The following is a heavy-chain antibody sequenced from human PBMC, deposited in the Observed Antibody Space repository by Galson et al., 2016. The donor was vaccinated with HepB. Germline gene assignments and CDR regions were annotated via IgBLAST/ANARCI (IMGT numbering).Heavy chain of an antibody. J-gene: IGHJ5*02. CDR1: GGSISSGDSS. D-gene: IGHD7-27*01. CDR2: IFQSGST. CDR3: ARDGGTLTGPRWFDP. Sequence: TLSLTCAISGGSISSGDSSWSWIRQPPGMGLEWIGHIFQSGSTNYNPSLKSRVTILVDNSKNESSLKLSSVTAADTAVYYCARDGGTLTGPRWFDPWGQGTLVIVSS. V-gene: IGHV4-30-2*01.